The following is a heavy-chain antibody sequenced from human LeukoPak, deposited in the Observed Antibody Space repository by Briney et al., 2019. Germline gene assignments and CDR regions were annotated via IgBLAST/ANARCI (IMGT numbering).Heavy chain of an antibody. CDR3: ARAPKFRLVGVPKGPFDP. V-gene: IGHV3-7*03. Sequence: PGGSLRLSCAASGFTFTTYWMGWVRQAPGKGLEWVANIKQDGSEKYYVDSVKGRFTISRDNAKNSLYLQMNSLRAEDTAVYYCARAPKFRLVGVPKGPFDPWGQGTLVTVSS. J-gene: IGHJ5*02. D-gene: IGHD1-26*01. CDR1: GFTFTTYW. CDR2: IKQDGSEK.